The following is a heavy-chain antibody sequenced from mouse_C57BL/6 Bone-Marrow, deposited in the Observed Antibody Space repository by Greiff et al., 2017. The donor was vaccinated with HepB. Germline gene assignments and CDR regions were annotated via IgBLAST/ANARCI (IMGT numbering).Heavy chain of an antibody. CDR2: IDPSDSYT. J-gene: IGHJ3*01. Sequence: QVQLQQSGAELVMPGASVKLSCKASGYTFTSYWMHWVKQRPGQGLEWIGEIDPSDSYTNYNQKFKGKSTLTVDKSSSTAYMQLSSLTSEDSAVYYCARGLLLLAWFAYWGQGTLVTVSA. CDR1: GYTFTSYW. D-gene: IGHD2-3*01. CDR3: ARGLLLLAWFAY. V-gene: IGHV1-69*01.